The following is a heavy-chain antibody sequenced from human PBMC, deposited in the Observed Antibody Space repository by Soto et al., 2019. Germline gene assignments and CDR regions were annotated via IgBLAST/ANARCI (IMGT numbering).Heavy chain of an antibody. CDR2: MHHSGSS. J-gene: IGHJ4*02. Sequence: QVQLQQSGPGLVEPSGTLSLTCAVSGGSVNSPNWWNWVRQPPETGLEWIGEMHHSGSSNYNPSLKTRLTLSVDKSKNELSMNLNSVTAADTAIYYCGRANSSGSPIDSWGQGILVTVSS. V-gene: IGHV4-4*02. CDR3: GRANSSGSPIDS. CDR1: GGSVNSPNW. D-gene: IGHD6-19*01.